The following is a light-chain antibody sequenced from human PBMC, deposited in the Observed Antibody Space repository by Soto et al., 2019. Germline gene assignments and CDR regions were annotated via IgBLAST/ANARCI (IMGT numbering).Light chain of an antibody. J-gene: IGLJ2*01. CDR2: EVS. Sequence: QSALTQPPSASGSPGQSVTISCTGTSSDVGGYNYVSWYQQHPGKAPKLMIYEVSKRPSGVPDRFSGYKSGNTASLTVSGLQAKDEADYYCTSYAGSNNFVVFGGGTKLTVL. CDR3: TSYAGSNNFVV. CDR1: SSDVGGYNY. V-gene: IGLV2-8*01.